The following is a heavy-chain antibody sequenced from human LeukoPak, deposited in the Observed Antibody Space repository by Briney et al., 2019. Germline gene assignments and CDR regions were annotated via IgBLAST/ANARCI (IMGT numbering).Heavy chain of an antibody. CDR2: ISGGVDTT. D-gene: IGHD6-19*01. V-gene: IGHV3-23*01. Sequence: GGSLRLSCAATGFTFSSYAMSWVRQAPGKGLEWVSGISGGVDTTYFADSVKGRFTISRDNSKNTLYLQMNRLRAEDTAVYYCAKDKQWLVLDYWGQGTLVTVSS. CDR3: AKDKQWLVLDY. J-gene: IGHJ4*02. CDR1: GFTFSSYA.